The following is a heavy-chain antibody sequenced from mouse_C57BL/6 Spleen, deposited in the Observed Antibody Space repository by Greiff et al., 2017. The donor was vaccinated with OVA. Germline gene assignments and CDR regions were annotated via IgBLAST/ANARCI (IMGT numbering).Heavy chain of an antibody. V-gene: IGHV14-4*01. CDR1: GFNIKDDY. J-gene: IGHJ4*01. CDR2: IDPENGDT. D-gene: IGHD2-1*01. CDR3: TNDYGNYALDY. Sequence: EVKLVESGAELVRPGASVKLSCTASGFNIKDDYMHWVKQRPEQGLEWIGWIDPENGDTEYASKFQGKATITADTSSNTAYLQLSSLTSEDTAVYYCTNDYGNYALDYWGQGTSVTVSS.